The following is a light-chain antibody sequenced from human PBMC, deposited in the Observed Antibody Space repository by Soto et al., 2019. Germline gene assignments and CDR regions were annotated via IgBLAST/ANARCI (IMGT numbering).Light chain of an antibody. Sequence: DIQMTQSPSTLSASVGDRVTITCRASQSISSWLAWYQQKPGKAPKLLIYKASSLESGVPSRFSGSGSGTELTLSLSSLQPDYFATYYCQQYNSYSFTFGQGTKVEIK. CDR1: QSISSW. CDR3: QQYNSYSFT. J-gene: IGKJ1*01. CDR2: KAS. V-gene: IGKV1-5*03.